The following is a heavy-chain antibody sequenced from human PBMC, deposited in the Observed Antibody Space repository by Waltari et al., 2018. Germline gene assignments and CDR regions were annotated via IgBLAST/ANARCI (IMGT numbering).Heavy chain of an antibody. V-gene: IGHV3-74*01. J-gene: IGHJ3*02. D-gene: IGHD1-7*01. CDR2: INSDGSST. CDR3: AELSSSAFHI. CDR1: GFTFSSYW. Sequence: EVQLVESGGGLVQPGGSLRLSCAASGFTFSSYWMHWVRQAPGKGLAWVSRINSDGSSTSHADSVMGRFTISRDNAKNTLYLQMNSLSVDDTAVYYCAELSSSAFHIWGQGTMVTVSS.